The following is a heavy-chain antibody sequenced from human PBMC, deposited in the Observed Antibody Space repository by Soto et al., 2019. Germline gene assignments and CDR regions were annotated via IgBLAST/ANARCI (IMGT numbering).Heavy chain of an antibody. CDR1: GYTFTSYG. Sequence: QVQLVQSGAEVKEPGASVRVSCKTSGYTFTSYGFSWVRQAPGQGLEWMGWISAYNGNTLYAQRLQGRLTMPTDTSPRTAYMELRSLRSDDTDVYYCARFMGATRVFDYWGQGTLVTVSS. CDR2: ISAYNGNT. V-gene: IGHV1-18*01. D-gene: IGHD1-26*01. CDR3: ARFMGATRVFDY. J-gene: IGHJ4*02.